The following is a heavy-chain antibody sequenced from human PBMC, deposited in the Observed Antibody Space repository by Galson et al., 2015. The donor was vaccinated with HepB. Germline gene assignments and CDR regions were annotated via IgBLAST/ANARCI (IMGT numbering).Heavy chain of an antibody. CDR3: ARGEHCSSTSCPEDY. Sequence: SLRLSCAASGFTFSSYSMNWVRQAPGKGLEWVSSISSSSSYIYYADSVKGRFTISRDNAKNSLYLQMNSLRAEDTAVYYCARGEHCSSTSCPEDYWGQGTLVTVSS. J-gene: IGHJ4*02. V-gene: IGHV3-21*01. D-gene: IGHD2-2*01. CDR2: ISSSSSYI. CDR1: GFTFSSYS.